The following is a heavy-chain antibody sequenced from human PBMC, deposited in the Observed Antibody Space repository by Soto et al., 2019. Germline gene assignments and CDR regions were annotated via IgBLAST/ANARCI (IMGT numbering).Heavy chain of an antibody. J-gene: IGHJ4*02. CDR3: AREGIAVAGTPRYYFDY. CDR2: ISSSSSYI. D-gene: IGHD6-19*01. Sequence: EVQLVESGGGLVKPGGSLRLSCAASGFTFSSYSMNWVCQAPGKGLEWVSSISSSSSYIYYADSVKGRFTISRDNAKNSLYLQMNSLRAEDTAVYYCAREGIAVAGTPRYYFDYWGQGTLVTVSS. V-gene: IGHV3-21*01. CDR1: GFTFSSYS.